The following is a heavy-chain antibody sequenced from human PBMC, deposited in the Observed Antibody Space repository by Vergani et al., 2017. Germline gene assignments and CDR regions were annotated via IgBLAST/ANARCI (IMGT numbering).Heavy chain of an antibody. CDR2: INAGNGNT. Sequence: QVQVVQSGAEVKKSGASVKVSCKASGYTFTSYAMHWVRQAPGQRLEWMGWINAGNGNTKYSQKFQGRVTITRDTSASTAYMELSSMRSEDTAVYYCAREGFYDYVWGSYRLRGAYYFDYWGQGTLVTVSS. V-gene: IGHV1-3*01. J-gene: IGHJ4*02. CDR1: GYTFTSYA. CDR3: AREGFYDYVWGSYRLRGAYYFDY. D-gene: IGHD3-16*02.